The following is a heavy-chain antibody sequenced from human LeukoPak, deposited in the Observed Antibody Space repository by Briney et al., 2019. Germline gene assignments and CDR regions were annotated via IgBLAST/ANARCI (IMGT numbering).Heavy chain of an antibody. J-gene: IGHJ4*02. CDR3: AKDTARITMVRGVILNY. V-gene: IGHV3-48*03. CDR1: GFTFSSYE. Sequence: GGSLRLSCAASGFTFSSYEMNWVRQAPGKGLEWVSYISSSGSTIYYADSVKGRFTISRDNSKNTLYLQMNSLRAEDTAVYYCAKDTARITMVRGVILNYWGQGTLVTVSS. CDR2: ISSSGSTI. D-gene: IGHD3-10*01.